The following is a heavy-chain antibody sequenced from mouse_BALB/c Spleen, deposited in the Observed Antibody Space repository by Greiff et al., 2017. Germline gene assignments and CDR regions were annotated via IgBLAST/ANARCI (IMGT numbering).Heavy chain of an antibody. CDR2: INPSNGGT. V-gene: IGHV1S81*02. D-gene: IGHD1-1*01. CDR3: TRHGSSYDYAMDY. CDR1: GYTFTSYY. J-gene: IGHJ4*01. Sequence: QDQLQQSGAELVKPGASVKLSCKASGYTFTSYYMYWVKQRPGQGLEWIGEINPSNGGTNFNEKFKSKATLTVDKSSSTAYMQLSSLTSEDSAVYYCTRHGSSYDYAMDYWGQGTSVTVSS.